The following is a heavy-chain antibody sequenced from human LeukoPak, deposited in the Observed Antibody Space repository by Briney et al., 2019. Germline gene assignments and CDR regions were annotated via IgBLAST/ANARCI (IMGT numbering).Heavy chain of an antibody. D-gene: IGHD2-15*01. CDR2: IRYDGSNK. J-gene: IGHJ4*02. CDR3: ARAPRYCSGGSCPIYY. CDR1: GFTFSSYG. Sequence: GGSLRLSCAASGFTFSSYGMHWVRQAPGKGLEWVAFIRYDGSNKYYADSVKGGFTISRDNSKNTLYLQMNSLRAEDTAVYYCARAPRYCSGGSCPIYYWGQGTLVTVSS. V-gene: IGHV3-30*02.